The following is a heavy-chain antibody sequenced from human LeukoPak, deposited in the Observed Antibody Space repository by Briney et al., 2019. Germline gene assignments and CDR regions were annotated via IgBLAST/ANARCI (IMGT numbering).Heavy chain of an antibody. CDR1: GFTFSSYA. J-gene: IGHJ4*02. CDR3: AKPSLIVGATVGFDY. D-gene: IGHD1-26*01. V-gene: IGHV3-23*01. CDR2: ISGIGSST. Sequence: GGSLRLSCAASGFTFSSYAMSWVRQAPGKGLEWVSAISGIGSSTYYADSVKGRFTISRDNSKNTLYLQMNSLRAEDTAVYYCAKPSLIVGATVGFDYWGQGTLVTVSS.